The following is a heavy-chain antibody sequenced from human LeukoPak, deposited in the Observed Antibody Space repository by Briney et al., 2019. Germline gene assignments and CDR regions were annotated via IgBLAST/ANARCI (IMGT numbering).Heavy chain of an antibody. Sequence: GGSLRLSCAASGFTFSSYAMSWVRQAPGKGLEWVSAISGSGGSTYYADSVKGRFTISRDNAKNSLYLQMNSLRAEDTAVYYCARLGGTVMVRGVIRWFDPWGQGTLVTVSS. D-gene: IGHD3-10*01. CDR1: GFTFSSYA. CDR3: ARLGGTVMVRGVIRWFDP. CDR2: ISGSGGST. V-gene: IGHV3-23*01. J-gene: IGHJ5*02.